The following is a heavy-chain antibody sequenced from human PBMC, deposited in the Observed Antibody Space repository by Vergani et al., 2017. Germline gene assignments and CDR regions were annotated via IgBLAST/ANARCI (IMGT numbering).Heavy chain of an antibody. Sequence: EVQLVESGGGLVQPGRSPRLSCAASGFTFDDYAMHWVRQAPGKGLEWVSGISWNSGSIGYADSVKGRFTISRDNAKNSLYLQMNSLRAEDTALYYCAKDIGGWNDGAFDIWGQGTMVTVSS. CDR2: ISWNSGSI. J-gene: IGHJ3*02. CDR3: AKDIGGWNDGAFDI. D-gene: IGHD1-1*01. V-gene: IGHV3-9*01. CDR1: GFTFDDYA.